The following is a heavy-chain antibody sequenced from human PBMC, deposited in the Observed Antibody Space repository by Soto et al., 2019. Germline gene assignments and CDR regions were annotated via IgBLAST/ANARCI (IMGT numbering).Heavy chain of an antibody. CDR1: GFPYITAW. V-gene: IGHV3-15*01. Sequence: EVQLVESGGDLVKPGGSLRLSCVASGFPYITAWMSWVRQVPGKGLEWVALIKNRGDGGTTDYAAPVKGRFIISRDDSKNTLYLQMNSLCAVTTGVYPCSTAVGCGGYWGQGTPVTVSS. CDR2: IKNRGDGGTT. J-gene: IGHJ4*02. D-gene: IGHD3-16*01. CDR3: STAVGCGGY.